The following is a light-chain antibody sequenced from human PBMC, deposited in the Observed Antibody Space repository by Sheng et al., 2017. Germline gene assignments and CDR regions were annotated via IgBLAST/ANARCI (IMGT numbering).Light chain of an antibody. CDR2: DVT. J-gene: IGLJ1*01. Sequence: QSALTQPRSVSGSPGQSVTFSCTGASSDVGAYSHVSWYQQHPGEAPKLIIYDVTNRPSGVPDRFSGSRSASAASLTISGLRAEDEAEYYCSSYTSSSTYVFGTGTKVTVL. CDR3: SSYTSSSTYV. CDR1: SSDVGAYSH. V-gene: IGLV2-11*01.